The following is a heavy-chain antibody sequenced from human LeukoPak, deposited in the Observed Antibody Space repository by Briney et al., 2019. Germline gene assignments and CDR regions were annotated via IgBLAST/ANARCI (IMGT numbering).Heavy chain of an antibody. Sequence: SVTLSLTCTVSGGSISTYYYNWIRQPPGKGLEWIGDIYYSGSTNYNPSLKSRVTISVDMSKNQLSLKLKSVTAADTAIYYCARRVAAAGLDIWGQGTMVTVSS. CDR2: IYYSGST. V-gene: IGHV4-59*01. CDR3: ARRVAAAGLDI. D-gene: IGHD6-13*01. J-gene: IGHJ3*02. CDR1: GGSISTYY.